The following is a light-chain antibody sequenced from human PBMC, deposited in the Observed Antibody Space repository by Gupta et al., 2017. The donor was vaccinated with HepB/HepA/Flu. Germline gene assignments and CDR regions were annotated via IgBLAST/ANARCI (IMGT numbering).Light chain of an antibody. V-gene: IGKV3-11*01. Sequence: IVLTQSPATLSLSPGERATLSCRASQSVSSYLAWYQQKPGQAPRLLIYDASNRATGIPARFSGSGSGTDFTLTIRSLEPEDFAVYYCQQRSNWLPSCSFGQGTKLEIK. CDR2: DAS. CDR3: QQRSNWLPSCS. CDR1: QSVSSY. J-gene: IGKJ2*04.